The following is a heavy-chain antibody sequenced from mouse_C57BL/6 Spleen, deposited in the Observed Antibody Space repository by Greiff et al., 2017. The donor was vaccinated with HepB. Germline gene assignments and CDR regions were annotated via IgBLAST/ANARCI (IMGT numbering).Heavy chain of an antibody. Sequence: QVQLQQPGAELVMPGASVKLSCKASGYTFTSYWMHWVKQRPGQGLEWIGEIDPSDSYTNYNQKFKGKATLTVDKSSSTAYMQLSSLTSEDSAVYYCARGAFDYWGQGTTLTVSS. D-gene: IGHD3-1*01. CDR1: GYTFTSYW. CDR3: ARGAFDY. CDR2: IDPSDSYT. J-gene: IGHJ2*01. V-gene: IGHV1-69*01.